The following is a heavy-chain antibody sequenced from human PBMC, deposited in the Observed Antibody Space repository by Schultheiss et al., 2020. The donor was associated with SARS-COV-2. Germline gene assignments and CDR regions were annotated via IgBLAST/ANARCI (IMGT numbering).Heavy chain of an antibody. J-gene: IGHJ3*02. D-gene: IGHD6-19*01. V-gene: IGHV3-33*06. CDR2: IWYDGSNK. CDR1: GFTFSSYG. Sequence: GGSLRLSCATSGFTFSSYGMHWVRQAPGKGLEWVAVIWYDGSNKYYADSVKGRFTISRDNSKNTLYLQMNSLRAEDTAVYYCAKSAVAARIVNSGPPRGDAFDIWGQGTMVTVSS. CDR3: AKSAVAARIVNSGPPRGDAFDI.